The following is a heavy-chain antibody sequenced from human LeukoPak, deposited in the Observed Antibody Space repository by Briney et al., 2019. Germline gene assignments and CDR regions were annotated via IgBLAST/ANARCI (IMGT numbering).Heavy chain of an antibody. V-gene: IGHV1-18*01. J-gene: IGHJ6*03. CDR3: ATLLRATHYYYYYMDV. D-gene: IGHD3-22*01. Sequence: GASVKVSCKASGYTFTSYGISWVRQAPGQGLEWMGWISAYNGNTNYAQKFQGRVTMTRDTSISTAYMELSRLRSDDTAVYYCATLLRATHYYYYYMDVWGKGTTVTVSS. CDR1: GYTFTSYG. CDR2: ISAYNGNT.